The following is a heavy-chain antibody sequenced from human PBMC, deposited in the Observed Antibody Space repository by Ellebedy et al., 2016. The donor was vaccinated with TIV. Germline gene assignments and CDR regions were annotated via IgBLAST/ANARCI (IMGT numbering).Heavy chain of an antibody. CDR2: IIPIFGTA. Sequence: SVKVSCXASGGTFSSYAISWVRQAPGQGLEWMGGIIPIFGTANYAQKFQGRVTITADESTSTAYMELSSLRSEDTAVYYCARDYYGSGSYLSPLDYWGQGTLVTVSS. CDR1: GGTFSSYA. CDR3: ARDYYGSGSYLSPLDY. D-gene: IGHD3-10*01. J-gene: IGHJ4*02. V-gene: IGHV1-69*13.